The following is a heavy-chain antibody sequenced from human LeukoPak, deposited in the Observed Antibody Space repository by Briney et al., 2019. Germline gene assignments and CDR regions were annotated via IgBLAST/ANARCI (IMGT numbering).Heavy chain of an antibody. CDR2: LYYSGST. CDR3: ARKSNYDFWSGYYIPWDYYYYMDV. CDR1: GGSISSGDYY. D-gene: IGHD3-3*01. J-gene: IGHJ6*03. Sequence: SETLSLTCTVSGGSISSGDYYWSWIRQPPGKGLEWIGYLYYSGSTYYNPSLKSRVTISVDTSKNQFSLKLSSVTAADTAVYYCARKSNYDFWSGYYIPWDYYYYMDVWGKGTTVTVSS. V-gene: IGHV4-30-4*08.